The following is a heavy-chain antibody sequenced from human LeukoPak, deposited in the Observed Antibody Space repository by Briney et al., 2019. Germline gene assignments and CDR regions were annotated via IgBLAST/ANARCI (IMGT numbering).Heavy chain of an antibody. V-gene: IGHV3-74*01. Sequence: GGSLRLSCTASGFSFSGHWMHWARQLPGKGLVWVSRISPTGSTTSYADSVKGRFTVSRDNAKNTLYLQVNNLRAEDTAVYYCARGPNSSWSGLDFWGQGTLLTVSS. CDR2: ISPTGSTT. D-gene: IGHD6-6*01. J-gene: IGHJ4*02. CDR1: GFSFSGHW. CDR3: ARGPNSSWSGLDF.